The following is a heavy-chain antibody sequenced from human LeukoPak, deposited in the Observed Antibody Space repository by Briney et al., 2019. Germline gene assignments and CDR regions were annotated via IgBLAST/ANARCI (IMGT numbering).Heavy chain of an antibody. V-gene: IGHV3-11*06. Sequence: GGSLRLSCAASGFPFSEYSMNWVRQAPGKGLEWISYITSSSSSTYYADSVKGRFTISRDNAKNSLYLQMNSLRAEDTAVYYCARVIGSYGDSAYWGQGTLVTVSS. J-gene: IGHJ4*02. CDR1: GFPFSEYS. CDR2: ITSSSSST. CDR3: ARVIGSYGDSAY. D-gene: IGHD4-17*01.